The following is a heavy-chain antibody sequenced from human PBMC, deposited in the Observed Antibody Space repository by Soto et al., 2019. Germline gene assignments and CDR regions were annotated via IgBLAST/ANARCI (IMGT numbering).Heavy chain of an antibody. CDR3: ARDRVGFAVVTPDH. V-gene: IGHV1-2*02. CDR1: GYTFTDYH. D-gene: IGHD3-3*01. Sequence: QVQLVQSGAEVKKSGASVKVSCKASGYTFTDYHMHWVRQAPGPGIEWMGWITPDSGDTKYAQKVQGRVTMTRDTSISTVYMELTSLTSDDTAVYFCARDRVGFAVVTPDHWGQGTLVSVSS. CDR2: ITPDSGDT. J-gene: IGHJ5*02.